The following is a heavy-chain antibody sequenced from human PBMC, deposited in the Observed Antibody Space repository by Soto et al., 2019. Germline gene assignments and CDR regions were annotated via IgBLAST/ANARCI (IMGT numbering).Heavy chain of an antibody. CDR2: ISYDGSNK. J-gene: IGHJ6*02. CDR1: GFTFSSYA. D-gene: IGHD3-22*01. V-gene: IGHV3-30-3*01. CDR3: ARRLYYDSSGFEGGGMDV. Sequence: GGSLRLSCAASGFTFSSYAMHWVRQAPGKGLEWVAVISYDGSNKNHADTVKGRFTISRDNSKSTLYLQMNSLRAEDTAVYYCARRLYYDSSGFEGGGMDVWGQGTTVTVSS.